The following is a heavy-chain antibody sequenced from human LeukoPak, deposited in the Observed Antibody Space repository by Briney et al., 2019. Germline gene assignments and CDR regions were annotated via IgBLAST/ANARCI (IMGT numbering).Heavy chain of an antibody. CDR3: ARDVKPLAYYDSSGYYV. CDR1: GGTFSSYA. V-gene: IGHV1-69*05. J-gene: IGHJ4*02. D-gene: IGHD3-22*01. Sequence: SVRVSCKASGGTFSSYAISWVRQAPGQGLEWMGRIIPIFGTANYAQKFQGRVTITTDESTSTAYMELSSLRSEDTAVYYCARDVKPLAYYDSSGYYVWGQGTLVTVSS. CDR2: IIPIFGTA.